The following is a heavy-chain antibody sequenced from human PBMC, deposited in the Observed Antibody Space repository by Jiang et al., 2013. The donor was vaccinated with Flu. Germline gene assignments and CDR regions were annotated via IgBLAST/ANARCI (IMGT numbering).Heavy chain of an antibody. V-gene: IGHV4-34*01. Sequence: LLKPSETLSLTCAVYGGSFSGYYWSWIRQPPGKGLEWIGEINHSGSTNYNPSLKSRVTISVDTSKNQFSLKLSSVTAADTAVYYCANLSYYYGMDVWGQGTTGHRLL. CDR3: ANLSYYYGMDV. CDR1: GGSFSGYY. CDR2: INHSGST. J-gene: IGHJ6*02.